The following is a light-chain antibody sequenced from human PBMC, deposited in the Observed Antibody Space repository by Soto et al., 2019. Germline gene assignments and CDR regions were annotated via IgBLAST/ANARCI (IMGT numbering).Light chain of an antibody. J-gene: IGLJ1*01. V-gene: IGLV2-14*01. CDR3: SSYASSSPFV. Sequence: QSALTQPASVSGSPGQSITISCTGTGSDVGGYKYVSLYQQLPGKAPKLMIYDVSYRPSGVSDRFSGSKSGNTASLIISGLQAEDEADYYCSSYASSSPFVFGTGTKVTVL. CDR2: DVS. CDR1: GSDVGGYKY.